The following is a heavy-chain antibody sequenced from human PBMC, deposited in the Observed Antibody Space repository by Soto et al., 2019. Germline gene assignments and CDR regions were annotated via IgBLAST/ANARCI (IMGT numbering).Heavy chain of an antibody. CDR2: IWYDGSNK. V-gene: IGHV3-33*01. CDR1: GFTFSSYG. Sequence: QVQLVESGGGVVQPGRSLRLSCAASGFTFSSYGMHWVRQAPGKGLEWVAVIWYDGSNKYYADSVKGRFTISRDNSKNTLYLQMNSLRAEDTAVYYCARDPATHHYYGSWSYGPTASLYMDVWGKGTTVTVSS. D-gene: IGHD3-10*01. J-gene: IGHJ6*03. CDR3: ARDPATHHYYGSWSYGPTASLYMDV.